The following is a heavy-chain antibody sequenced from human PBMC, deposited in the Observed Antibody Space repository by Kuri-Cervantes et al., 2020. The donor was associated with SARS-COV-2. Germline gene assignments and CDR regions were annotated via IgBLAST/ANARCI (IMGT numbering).Heavy chain of an antibody. D-gene: IGHD6-13*01. Sequence: GESLKISCAASGFTFSSYSMNWVRQAPGKGLEWVSSISSSSSYIYYADSVKGRFTISRDNAKNSLYLQMNSLRVEDTAVYYCARDPYSSSWYRYYYGMDVWDQGTTVTVSS. CDR3: ARDPYSSSWYRYYYGMDV. CDR1: GFTFSSYS. V-gene: IGHV3-21*01. J-gene: IGHJ6*02. CDR2: ISSSSSYI.